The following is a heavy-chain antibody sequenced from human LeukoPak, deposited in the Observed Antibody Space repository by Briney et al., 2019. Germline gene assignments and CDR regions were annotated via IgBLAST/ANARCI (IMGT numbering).Heavy chain of an antibody. CDR1: GFTFSSYA. Sequence: GGSLRLSCAASGFTFSSYAMSWVRQAPGKGLEWVAVISYDGSNKYYADSVKGRFTISRDNSKNTLYLQMNSLRAEDTAVYYCARDLADSSSSFFDYWGQGTLVTVSS. J-gene: IGHJ4*02. V-gene: IGHV3-30*04. CDR3: ARDLADSSSSFFDY. D-gene: IGHD6-6*01. CDR2: ISYDGSNK.